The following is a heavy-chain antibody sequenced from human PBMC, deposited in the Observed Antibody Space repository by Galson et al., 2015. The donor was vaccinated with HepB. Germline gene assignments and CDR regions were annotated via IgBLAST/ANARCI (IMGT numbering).Heavy chain of an antibody. CDR2: IDLSDSYT. J-gene: IGHJ4*02. CDR3: ARSSMTVSGTHY. V-gene: IGHV5-10-1*01. Sequence: QSGAEVKKPGESLRISCKGSGYSFNTYWISWVRQMPGKGLEWMGRIDLSDSYTKYSPSFQGHVIILGDKSIRTAYLQWISLKASDTAMYYCARSSMTVSGTHYWGQGTLVTVSS. D-gene: IGHD6-19*01. CDR1: GYSFNTYW.